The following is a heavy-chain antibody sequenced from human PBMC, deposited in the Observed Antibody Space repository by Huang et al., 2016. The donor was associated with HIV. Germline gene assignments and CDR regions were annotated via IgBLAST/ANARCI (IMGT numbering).Heavy chain of an antibody. Sequence: QVQLQESGPGLVKPSETLSLTCTVSGGSISSHYWNWIRQPPWKGLEWIGSIYYRGRTNYTPSHKSRVTISVETSKNQFSLKLSSVTAADTAVYYCARVPTTGGSSWTNYYYYYMDVWGKGTTVTVSS. CDR2: IYYRGRT. V-gene: IGHV4-59*11. CDR1: GGSISSHY. CDR3: ARVPTTGGSSWTNYYYYYMDV. J-gene: IGHJ6*03. D-gene: IGHD6-13*01.